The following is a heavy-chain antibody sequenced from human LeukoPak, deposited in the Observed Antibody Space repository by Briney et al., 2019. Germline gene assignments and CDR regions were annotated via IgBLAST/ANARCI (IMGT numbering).Heavy chain of an antibody. J-gene: IGHJ4*02. D-gene: IGHD5-18*01. V-gene: IGHV3-21*01. CDR2: ISSSSGYI. CDR3: ASHYSYGKTFDY. Sequence: GGSLRLSCAASGFTFSSYSMNWVRQAPGKGLEWVSSISSSSGYIYYADSVKGRFTISRDNAKNSLYLQMNSLRAEDTAVYYCASHYSYGKTFDYWGQGTLVTVSS. CDR1: GFTFSSYS.